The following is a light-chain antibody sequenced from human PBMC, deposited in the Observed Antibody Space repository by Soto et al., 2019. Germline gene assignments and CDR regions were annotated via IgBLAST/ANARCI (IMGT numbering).Light chain of an antibody. Sequence: LTQSPDTLSLSPGERAILSCGASQSIDNFLAWYQHKPGHPPRLLIYDSTNRAPGVSARFSATASGTDFTLTINNLEPEDFAVYYCQHRSKWPPELTFGGGTRIEIK. CDR2: DST. CDR1: QSIDNF. CDR3: QHRSKWPPELT. J-gene: IGKJ4*01. V-gene: IGKV3-11*01.